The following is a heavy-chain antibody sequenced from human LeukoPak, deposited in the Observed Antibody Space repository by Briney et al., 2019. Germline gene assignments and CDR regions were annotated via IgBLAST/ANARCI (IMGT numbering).Heavy chain of an antibody. CDR2: INHSGST. D-gene: IGHD2-21*02. Sequence: SETLSLTCAVYGGSFSPYYWSWIRQPPGKGLEWIGEINHSGSTNYNPSLKSRVTISVDASKNQFSLRLGSVTAADTAVYYCARGGFYCGGDCYVDYWGQGTLVTVSS. V-gene: IGHV4-34*01. J-gene: IGHJ4*02. CDR1: GGSFSPYY. CDR3: ARGGFYCGGDCYVDY.